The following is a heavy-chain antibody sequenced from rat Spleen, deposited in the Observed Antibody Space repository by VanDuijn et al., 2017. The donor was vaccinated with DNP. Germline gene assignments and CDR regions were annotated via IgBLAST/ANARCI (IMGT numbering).Heavy chain of an antibody. V-gene: IGHV5S10*01. CDR2: IVYDGSSS. CDR3: TTGGTEFAY. D-gene: IGHD4-3*01. Sequence: EVQLVESGGGLVQPGRSLKLSCAASGVTFSDYSMAWVRQAPKKGLEWVATIVYDGSSSYYGDSVKGRFSISRDNAKSRHYLQMDSLRSEDTATYYCTTGGTEFAYWGRGVMVTVSS. CDR1: GVTFSDYS. J-gene: IGHJ2*01.